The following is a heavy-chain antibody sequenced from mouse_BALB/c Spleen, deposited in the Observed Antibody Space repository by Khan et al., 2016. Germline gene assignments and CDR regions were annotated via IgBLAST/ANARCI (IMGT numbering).Heavy chain of an antibody. CDR3: ARNYGSRDYYAIDY. CDR1: GFSLTSYG. J-gene: IGHJ4*01. CDR2: IWAGGST. V-gene: IGHV2-9*02. Sequence: VQLQESGPGLVAPSQSLSITCTVSGFSLTSYGVHWVRQPPGKGLEWLGVIWAGGSTNYNSALMSRLSISKDNSKSQVFLKMNSLQTDDTAMYYCARNYGSRDYYAIDYWGQGTSVTVSS. D-gene: IGHD1-1*01.